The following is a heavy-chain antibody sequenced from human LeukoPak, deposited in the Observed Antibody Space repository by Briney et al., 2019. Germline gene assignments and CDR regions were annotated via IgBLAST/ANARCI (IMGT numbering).Heavy chain of an antibody. J-gene: IGHJ5*02. V-gene: IGHV4-39*07. D-gene: IGHD3-3*01. CDR1: GGSISSSSYY. Sequence: SETLSLTCTVSGGSISSSSYYWGWIRQPPGKGLEWIGSIYYSGSTYYNPSLKSRVTISVDTSKNQFSLKLSSVTAADTAVYYCARGTPPTIFRVGNWFDPWGQGTLVTVSS. CDR3: ARGTPPTIFRVGNWFDP. CDR2: IYYSGST.